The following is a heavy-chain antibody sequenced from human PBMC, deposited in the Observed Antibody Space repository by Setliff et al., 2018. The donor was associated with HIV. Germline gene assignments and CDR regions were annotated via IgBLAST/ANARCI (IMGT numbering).Heavy chain of an antibody. CDR1: DGSISSHY. J-gene: IGHJ4*02. V-gene: IGHV4-59*11. Sequence: SETLSLTCTVSDGSISSHYWSWIRLPPGKGLEWIGTIYYNGNTNCNPSLKSRVAISVDTSKNQFSLKLSSVTAADTAVYYCARRAGTSFFDYWGQGTLVTVSS. CDR3: ARRAGTSFFDY. CDR2: IYYNGNT. D-gene: IGHD6-19*01.